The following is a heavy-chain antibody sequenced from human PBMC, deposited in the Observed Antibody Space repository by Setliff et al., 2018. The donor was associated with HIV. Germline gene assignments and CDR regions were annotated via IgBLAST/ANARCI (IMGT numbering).Heavy chain of an antibody. V-gene: IGHV4-59*04. J-gene: IGHJ6*03. CDR2: IYSSGST. CDR1: GGAMSGFY. Sequence: SLTCTVSGGAMSGFYWSWIRRPPGKGLEWIGSIYSSGSTYYNPSLKSRVTISVDTSKKQFSLRLSSVTAADTAVYYCARARFWSGYYTGDNYYYMDVWGKGTTVTVSS. D-gene: IGHD3-3*01. CDR3: ARARFWSGYYTGDNYYYMDV.